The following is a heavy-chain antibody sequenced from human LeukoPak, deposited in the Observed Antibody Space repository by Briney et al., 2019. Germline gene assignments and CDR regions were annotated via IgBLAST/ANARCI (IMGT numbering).Heavy chain of an antibody. J-gene: IGHJ3*02. V-gene: IGHV3-69-1*02. CDR1: GFTFSTYS. D-gene: IGHD2-15*01. CDR2: ITSSSTI. Sequence: GGSLRLSCAAPGFTFSTYSINWVRQAPGKGLEWVSGITSSSTIYYADSVKGRFTISRDNAKNSLYLQMNSLRAEDTAVYYCARDCSGGSCYYGTDAFDIWGQGTMVTVSS. CDR3: ARDCSGGSCYYGTDAFDI.